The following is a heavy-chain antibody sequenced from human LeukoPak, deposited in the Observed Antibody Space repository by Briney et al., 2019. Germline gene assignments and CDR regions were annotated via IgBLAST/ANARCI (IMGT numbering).Heavy chain of an antibody. CDR3: ARVGARQILEY. CDR1: GFTFTTYW. Sequence: GGSLRLSCAASGFTFTTYWMHWVRQAPGEGLEWVANIKQDGGEKYYLDSVKGRFTVSRDNAKNSLYLQMNSLRAEDTAVYYCARVGARQILEYWGQGTLVTVSS. CDR2: IKQDGGEK. D-gene: IGHD4-17*01. J-gene: IGHJ4*02. V-gene: IGHV3-7*01.